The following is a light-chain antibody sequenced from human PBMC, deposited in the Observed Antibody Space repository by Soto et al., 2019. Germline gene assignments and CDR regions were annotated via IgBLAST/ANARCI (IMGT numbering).Light chain of an antibody. V-gene: IGLV2-8*01. Sequence: QSVLTQPPSASGSPGQSVAISCTGTSSDVGGYNYVSWYQQHPGKAPKLMIYEVSKRPSGVPDRFSGSKSGNTASLTVSGLQAEDEAEYYCNSYAGTNNYVVFGGGTKLTVL. CDR2: EVS. CDR1: SSDVGGYNY. J-gene: IGLJ2*01. CDR3: NSYAGTNNYVV.